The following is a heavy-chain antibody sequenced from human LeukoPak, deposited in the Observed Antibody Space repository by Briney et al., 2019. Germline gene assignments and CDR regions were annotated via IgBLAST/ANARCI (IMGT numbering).Heavy chain of an antibody. CDR3: AKTGLYSSSPRGYFDY. Sequence: PGGSLRLSCAASGFTFSNYVMGWVRQPPGEGLQWVSVISGSGITTYYARSVKGRLTISRDNSKNTLYLQMNNLRAEDTAIYYCAKTGLYSSSPRGYFDYWGQGTLVTVSS. D-gene: IGHD3-22*01. CDR1: GFTFSNYV. V-gene: IGHV3-23*01. J-gene: IGHJ4*02. CDR2: ISGSGITT.